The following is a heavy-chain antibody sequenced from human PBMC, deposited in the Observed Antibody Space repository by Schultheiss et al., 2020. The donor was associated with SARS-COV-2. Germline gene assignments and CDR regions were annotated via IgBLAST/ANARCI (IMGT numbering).Heavy chain of an antibody. J-gene: IGHJ4*02. Sequence: SETLSLTCTVSGGSISSSSYYWSWIRQPPGKGLEWIGEINHSGSTNYNPSLKSRVTISVDTSKNQFSLKLSSVTAADTAVYYCARVRYYDSSGGEPRDYWGQGTLVTVSS. D-gene: IGHD3-22*01. CDR3: ARVRYYDSSGGEPRDY. V-gene: IGHV4-39*07. CDR1: GGSISSSSYY. CDR2: INHSGST.